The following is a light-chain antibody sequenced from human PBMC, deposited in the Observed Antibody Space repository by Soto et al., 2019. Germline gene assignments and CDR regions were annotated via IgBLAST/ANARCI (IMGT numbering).Light chain of an antibody. Sequence: EIVLTQSPATLSLSPGERATLSCRASQTVSRSYLAWYQQKPGQAPRLLISGISTRATGIPDRFSGGGSGTDFTLTISRLEPEDFAVYYCQQYDGSPITFGQGTRLEI. CDR1: QTVSRSY. CDR2: GIS. J-gene: IGKJ5*01. CDR3: QQYDGSPIT. V-gene: IGKV3-20*01.